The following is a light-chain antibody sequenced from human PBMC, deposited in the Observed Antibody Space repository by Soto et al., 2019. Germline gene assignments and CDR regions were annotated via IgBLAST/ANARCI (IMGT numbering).Light chain of an antibody. CDR1: SSDVGAYNY. J-gene: IGLJ2*01. Sequence: QSALTQPASVSGSPGQSITISCTGTSSDVGAYNYVSWYQQHPGKAPKLMIYEVNYRPSGVSNRFSGSKSGNTASLTISGLQAEDEADYYCSSYTTSSTVVFAGGIKLTVL. CDR3: SSYTTSSTVV. V-gene: IGLV2-14*01. CDR2: EVN.